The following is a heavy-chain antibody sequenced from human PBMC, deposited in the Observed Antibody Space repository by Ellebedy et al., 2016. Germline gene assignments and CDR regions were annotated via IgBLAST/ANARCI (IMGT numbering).Heavy chain of an antibody. CDR2: IIPIFGTA. Sequence: SVKVSCXASGGTFSSYAISWVRQAPGQGLEWMGGIIPIFGTANYAQKFQGRVTITADESTSTAYMELSSLRSEDTAVYYCARDPGYSGYDSYFDYWGQGTLVTVSS. CDR1: GGTFSSYA. V-gene: IGHV1-69*13. CDR3: ARDPGYSGYDSYFDY. J-gene: IGHJ4*02. D-gene: IGHD5-12*01.